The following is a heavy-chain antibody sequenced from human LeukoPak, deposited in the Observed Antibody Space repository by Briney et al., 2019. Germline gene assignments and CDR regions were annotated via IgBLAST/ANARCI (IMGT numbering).Heavy chain of an antibody. CDR1: GFTFSIYG. Sequence: GGSLRLSCAASGFTFSIYGTHWVRQAPGKGLEWVAVIANDGKTTYYADSVKGRFTISRDNSKNTMYLQMNSLRAEDTAVYYCARDYGGSSPFDYWGQGTLVTVSS. D-gene: IGHD4-23*01. CDR2: IANDGKTT. V-gene: IGHV3-30*03. J-gene: IGHJ4*02. CDR3: ARDYGGSSPFDY.